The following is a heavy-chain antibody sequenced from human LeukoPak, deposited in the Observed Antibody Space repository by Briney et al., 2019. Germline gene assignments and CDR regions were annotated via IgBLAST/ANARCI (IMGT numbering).Heavy chain of an antibody. J-gene: IGHJ4*02. CDR1: GFTFSSYG. D-gene: IGHD2-8*01. CDR2: ISYDGSNK. CDR3: AKDQYARRYSSSYFDY. Sequence: GGSLRLSCAASGFTFSSYGMHWVRQAPGKGLEWVAVISYDGSNKYYADSVKGRFTISRDNSKNTLYLQMNSLRAEDTAVYYCAKDQYARRYSSSYFDYWGQGTLVTVSS. V-gene: IGHV3-30*18.